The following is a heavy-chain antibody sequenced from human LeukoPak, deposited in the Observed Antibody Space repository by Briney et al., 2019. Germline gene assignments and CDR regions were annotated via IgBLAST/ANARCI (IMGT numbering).Heavy chain of an antibody. CDR2: IWYDGSNK. CDR1: GFTFSSYG. Sequence: GGSLRLSCAASGFTFSSYGMHWVRQAPGKGLEWVAVIWYDGSNKYYADSVKGRFTISRDNSKNTLYLQMNSLRAEDTAVYYCARETSITFFGVVIIDAPNGMDVWGQGTTVTVSS. J-gene: IGHJ6*02. D-gene: IGHD3-3*01. CDR3: ARETSITFFGVVIIDAPNGMDV. V-gene: IGHV3-33*01.